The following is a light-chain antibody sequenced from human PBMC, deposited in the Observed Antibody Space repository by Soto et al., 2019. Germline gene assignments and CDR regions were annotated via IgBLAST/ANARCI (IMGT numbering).Light chain of an antibody. V-gene: IGKV3-15*01. Sequence: EIVMTQSPATLSVSPGERATLSCRASQSVSSANFAWYQQKPGQAPRLLIYGASTRATGVPARFSGSGSGTEFTLTISSLQSEDFAVYYCQQYNNWPPITFGQGTRLEIK. CDR2: GAS. CDR3: QQYNNWPPIT. J-gene: IGKJ5*01. CDR1: QSVSSAN.